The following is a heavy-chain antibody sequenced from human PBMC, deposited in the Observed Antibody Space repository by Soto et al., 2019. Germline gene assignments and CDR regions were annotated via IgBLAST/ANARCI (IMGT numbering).Heavy chain of an antibody. V-gene: IGHV3-74*01. D-gene: IGHD3-16*01. CDR1: GFTFSSFW. CDR3: KRDRGGGGGY. CDR2: TNEDGSTI. J-gene: IGHJ4*02. Sequence: EVHLVESGGGLVQPGGSLRLSCAASGFTFSSFWMHWVRQAPGKGLEWVSRTNEDGSTINYADSVKGRFTISRDNAKNTLYLKMNSGGVGNPAVYYCKRDRGGGGGYWGTGTLVTVSS.